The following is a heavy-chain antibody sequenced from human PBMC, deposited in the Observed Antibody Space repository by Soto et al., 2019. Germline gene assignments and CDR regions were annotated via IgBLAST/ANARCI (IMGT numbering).Heavy chain of an antibody. CDR3: ARARHYYGSGRYFDY. J-gene: IGHJ4*02. Sequence: EVQLVESGGGLVKPGGSLRLSCAASGFTFSSYSMNWVRQAPRKGLEWVSSISSSGSTIYYADSVKGRFTISRDNAKNSLYLQMNSLRAEDTAVYYCARARHYYGSGRYFDYWGQGTLVTVSS. CDR2: ISSSGSTI. D-gene: IGHD3-10*01. CDR1: GFTFSSYS. V-gene: IGHV3-21*04.